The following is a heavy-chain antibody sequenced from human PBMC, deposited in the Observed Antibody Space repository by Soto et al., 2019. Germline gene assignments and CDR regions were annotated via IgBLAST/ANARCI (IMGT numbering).Heavy chain of an antibody. J-gene: IGHJ4*02. CDR2: ISGSGGIT. CDR3: AQSKVGATSNYFDY. V-gene: IGHV3-23*01. Sequence: SLRLSCAASGFTFSSYALSLVRQAPGKGLEWVSGISGSGGITYYADSVKGRFTISRDNSKNTLYLQLNSLRAEDTAVYYCAQSKVGATSNYFDYWGQGTLVTVSS. CDR1: GFTFSSYA. D-gene: IGHD1-26*01.